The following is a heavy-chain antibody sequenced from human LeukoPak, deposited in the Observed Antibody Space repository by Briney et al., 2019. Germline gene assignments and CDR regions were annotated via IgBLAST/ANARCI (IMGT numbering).Heavy chain of an antibody. CDR2: INHSGST. CDR3: ARLLGGIDY. Sequence: SETLSLTCAVYGGSFSGYYWSWIRQPPGKGLEWIGEINHSGSTNYNPSLKSRVTISADTSKNQFSLKLSSVTAADTAVYYCARLLGGIDYWGQGTLVTVSS. V-gene: IGHV4-34*01. J-gene: IGHJ4*02. CDR1: GGSFSGYY. D-gene: IGHD3-10*01.